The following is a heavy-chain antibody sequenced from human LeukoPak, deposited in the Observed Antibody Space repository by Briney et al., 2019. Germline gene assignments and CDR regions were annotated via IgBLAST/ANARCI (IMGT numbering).Heavy chain of an antibody. CDR3: VKGIVVVTARAFDY. J-gene: IGHJ4*02. CDR1: GFTFSSYA. V-gene: IGHV3-64D*06. D-gene: IGHD2-21*02. CDR2: ISSNGGST. Sequence: GGSLRLSCSASGFTFSSYAMHWVRPAPGQGLEYVSAISSNGGSTYYADSVKGRFTISRDTSKNTLYLQMSSLRPEDTAVYYCVKGIVVVTARAFDYWGQGTLVTDSS.